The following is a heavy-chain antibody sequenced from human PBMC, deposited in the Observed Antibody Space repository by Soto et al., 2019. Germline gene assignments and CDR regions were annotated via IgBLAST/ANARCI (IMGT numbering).Heavy chain of an antibody. CDR2: MNPNSGNT. D-gene: IGHD3-10*01. V-gene: IGHV1-8*01. J-gene: IGHJ6*03. CDR3: ARNRLYYGSGSYPSGYYYYYYMDV. CDR1: GYTFTSYD. Sequence: ASVKVSCKASGYTFTSYDINWVRQATGQGLEWMGWMNPNSGNTGYAQKFQGRVTMTRNTPISTAYMELSSLRSEDTAVYYCARNRLYYGSGSYPSGYYYYYYMDVWGKGTTVTVSS.